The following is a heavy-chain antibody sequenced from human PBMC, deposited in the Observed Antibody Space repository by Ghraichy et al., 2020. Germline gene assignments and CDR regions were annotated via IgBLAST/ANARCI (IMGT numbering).Heavy chain of an antibody. Sequence: GGSLRLSCAASGFTFSSYDMHWVRQATGKGLEWVSAIGTAGDTYYPGSVKGRFTISRENAKNSLYLQMNSLRAGDTAVYYCARGPNSNYYDYYYYYGMDVWGQGTTVTVSS. D-gene: IGHD4-11*01. CDR1: GFTFSSYD. V-gene: IGHV3-13*01. J-gene: IGHJ6*02. CDR2: IGTAGDT. CDR3: ARGPNSNYYDYYYYYGMDV.